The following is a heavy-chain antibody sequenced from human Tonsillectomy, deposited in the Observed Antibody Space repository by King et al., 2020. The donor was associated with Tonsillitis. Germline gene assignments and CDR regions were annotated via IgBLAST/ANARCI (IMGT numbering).Heavy chain of an antibody. CDR1: GFTFSSYA. CDR2: ISYDGSNK. J-gene: IGHJ4*02. CDR3: ARDPGYYDSSGMGVFDY. Sequence: VQLVESGGGVVQPGRSLRLSCAASGFTFSSYAMHWVRQAPGKGLEWGAVISYDGSNKYYADSVKGRFTISRDNSKNTLYPQMNSLRAEDTAVYYCARDPGYYDSSGMGVFDYWGQGTLVTVSS. V-gene: IGHV3-30-3*01. D-gene: IGHD3-22*01.